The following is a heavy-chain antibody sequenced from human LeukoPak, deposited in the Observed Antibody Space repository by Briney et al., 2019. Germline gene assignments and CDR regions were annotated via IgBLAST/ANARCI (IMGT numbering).Heavy chain of an antibody. CDR1: GGSISSGDYY. Sequence: PSETLSLTCTVSGGSISSGDYYWSWIRQPPGKGLEWIGYIYYSGSTYYNPSLKSRVTISVDTSKNQFSLRLSSVTAADTAVYYCARTMVTIQPIVYFDYWGQGTLVTVSS. V-gene: IGHV4-30-4*01. CDR3: ARTMVTIQPIVYFDY. J-gene: IGHJ4*02. D-gene: IGHD2-21*02. CDR2: IYYSGST.